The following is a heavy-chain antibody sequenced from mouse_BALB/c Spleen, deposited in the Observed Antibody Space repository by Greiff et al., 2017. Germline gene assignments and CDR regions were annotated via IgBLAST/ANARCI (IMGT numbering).Heavy chain of an antibody. J-gene: IGHJ3*01. CDR2: IRNKANGYTT. D-gene: IGHD1-2*01. CDR1: GFTFTDYY. Sequence: EVMLVESGGGLVQPGGSLRLSCATSGFTFTDYYMSWVRQPPGKALEWLGFIRNKANGYTTEYSASVKGRFTISRDNSQSILYLQMNTLRAEDSATYYCARDMDYGYTWFAYWGQGTLVTVSA. V-gene: IGHV7-3*02. CDR3: ARDMDYGYTWFAY.